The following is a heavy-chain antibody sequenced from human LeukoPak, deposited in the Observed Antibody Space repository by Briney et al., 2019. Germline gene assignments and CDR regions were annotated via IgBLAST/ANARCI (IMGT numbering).Heavy chain of an antibody. CDR1: GFTFSSYS. CDR3: ARDRAAPTWYFDL. D-gene: IGHD2-15*01. Sequence: GGSLRLSCAASGFTFSSYSMNWVRQAPGKGLEWVSYIDRSSSNIYYADSVKGRFTISRDNAKNSLYLQMNSMRDEDTAVYYCARDRAAPTWYFDLWGRGTLVTVSS. J-gene: IGHJ2*01. CDR2: IDRSSSNI. V-gene: IGHV3-48*02.